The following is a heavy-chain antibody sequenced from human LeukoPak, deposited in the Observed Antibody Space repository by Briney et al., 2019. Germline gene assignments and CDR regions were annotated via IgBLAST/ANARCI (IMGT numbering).Heavy chain of an antibody. J-gene: IGHJ4*02. CDR3: ARAGYSNRWDGVDY. D-gene: IGHD2/OR15-2a*01. CDR1: GYTFTNYW. Sequence: GESLKIPCKGSGYTFTNYWIGWVRQMPGKGLEFMGIIYHGDSDTRYSPSFQGQVTISVDKSINTAYLQWSSLKASDSAMYYCARAGYSNRWDGVDYWGQGTLVTVSS. V-gene: IGHV5-51*01. CDR2: IYHGDSDT.